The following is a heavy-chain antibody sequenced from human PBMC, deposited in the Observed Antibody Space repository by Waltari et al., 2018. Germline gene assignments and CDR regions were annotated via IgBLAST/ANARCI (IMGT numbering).Heavy chain of an antibody. CDR2: MNPNSGNT. V-gene: IGHV1-8*02. J-gene: IGHJ4*02. CDR3: ARGSIVATIIGY. CDR1: RYTFTSYD. Sequence: KVSCKASRYTFTSYDINWVRQATGQGLEWMGWMNPNSGNTGYAQKFQGRVTMTRNTSISTAYMELSSLRSEDTAVYYCARGSIVATIIGYWGQGTLVTVSS. D-gene: IGHD5-12*01.